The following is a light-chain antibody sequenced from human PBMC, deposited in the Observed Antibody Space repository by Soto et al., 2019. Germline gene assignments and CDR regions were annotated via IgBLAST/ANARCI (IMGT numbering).Light chain of an antibody. V-gene: IGKV3-20*01. CDR1: QSVSSSY. CDR2: GAT. CDR3: QQSASSSYT. Sequence: EIVLTQSPGTLSLSPGERATLSCRASQSVSSSYLVWYQQKPAQGPRLLIYGATSRATGIPERFSGSGSGTDFTLTISRLEPEDFAVYYCQQSASSSYTFGQGTRLEIK. J-gene: IGKJ5*01.